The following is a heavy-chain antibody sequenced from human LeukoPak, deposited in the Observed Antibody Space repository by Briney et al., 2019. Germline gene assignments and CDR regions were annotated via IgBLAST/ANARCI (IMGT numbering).Heavy chain of an antibody. D-gene: IGHD3-9*01. CDR3: ASAGYDILTFAY. CDR1: GGSISSSSYY. Sequence: SETLSLTCTVSGGSISSSSYYWGWIRQPPGKGLEWIGSIYYSGSTYYNPSLKSRVTISVDTSKNQFPLKLSSVTAADTAVYYCASAGYDILTFAYWGQGTLVTVSS. J-gene: IGHJ4*02. CDR2: IYYSGST. V-gene: IGHV4-39*01.